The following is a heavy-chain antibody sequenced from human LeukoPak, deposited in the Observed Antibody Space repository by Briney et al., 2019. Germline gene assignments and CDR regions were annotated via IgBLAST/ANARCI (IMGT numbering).Heavy chain of an antibody. Sequence: SETLSLTCTVSGGSISGSSYYWGWIRQPPGKGLEWIGSIYYSGSTNYNPSLKSRVTISIDTSKNQFSLKLTSVTAADTAVYYCARVPQFNGLFDYWGQGTLVTVSS. CDR2: IYYSGST. J-gene: IGHJ4*02. V-gene: IGHV4-39*07. CDR1: GGSISGSSYY. D-gene: IGHD2-8*01. CDR3: ARVPQFNGLFDY.